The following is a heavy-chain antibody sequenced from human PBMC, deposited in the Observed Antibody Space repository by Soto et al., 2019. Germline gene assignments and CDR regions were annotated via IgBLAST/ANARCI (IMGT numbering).Heavy chain of an antibody. CDR1: GFTFDDYA. Sequence: EVQLEESGGAVVQPGRSLRLSCAASGFTFDDYAMHWVWQVLGKGLEWVSSISWNSGNIGYADSVKGRFTTSRDNAKNSLYLQMNSLRPEDTALYYCVRSKGGYSYGTPFDYWGQGTLVTVSS. CDR3: VRSKGGYSYGTPFDY. CDR2: ISWNSGNI. D-gene: IGHD5-18*01. J-gene: IGHJ4*02. V-gene: IGHV3-9*01.